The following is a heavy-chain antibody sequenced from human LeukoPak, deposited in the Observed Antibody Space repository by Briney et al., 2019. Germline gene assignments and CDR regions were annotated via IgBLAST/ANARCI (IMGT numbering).Heavy chain of an antibody. CDR2: IYSGGST. D-gene: IGHD3-22*01. V-gene: IGHV3-66*01. Sequence: PGGSLRLSCAASGFTFSNYHMSWVRQAPGKGLEWVSVIYSGGSTYYADSVKGRFTISRDNSKNTLYLQMNSLRAEDTAVYYCARDSGVSSADAFDIWGQGTMATVSS. CDR1: GFTFSNYH. CDR3: ARDSGVSSADAFDI. J-gene: IGHJ3*02.